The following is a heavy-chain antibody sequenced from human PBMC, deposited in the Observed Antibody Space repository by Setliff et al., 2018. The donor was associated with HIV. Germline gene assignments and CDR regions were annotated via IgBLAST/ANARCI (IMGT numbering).Heavy chain of an antibody. J-gene: IGHJ3*02. CDR1: GGSIKNYY. V-gene: IGHV4-59*01. D-gene: IGHD3-10*01. CDR2: IYYSGST. Sequence: PSETLSLTCTVSGGSIKNYYWSWIRQPPGKGLEWVGYIYYSGSTNYNPSLKSRVSISVDTSKNQFSLKLSSVTAADTAMYYCGRVGFGELFGAFDIWGQGIMVTVSS. CDR3: GRVGFGELFGAFDI.